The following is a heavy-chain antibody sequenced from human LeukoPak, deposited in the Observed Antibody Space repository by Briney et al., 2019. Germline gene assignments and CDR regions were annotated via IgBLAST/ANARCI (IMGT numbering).Heavy chain of an antibody. CDR1: GGAFSGYY. CDR2: INHSGST. J-gene: IGHJ6*02. CDR3: ARDSGSYYYYGMDV. Sequence: SETLSLTCAVYGGAFSGYYWNWIRQPPGKGLEWIGEINHSGSTNYNPSLKSRVTISVGTSKNQFSLKLSSVTAADTAVYYCARDSGSYYYYGMDVWGQGTTVTVSS. D-gene: IGHD1-26*01. V-gene: IGHV4-34*01.